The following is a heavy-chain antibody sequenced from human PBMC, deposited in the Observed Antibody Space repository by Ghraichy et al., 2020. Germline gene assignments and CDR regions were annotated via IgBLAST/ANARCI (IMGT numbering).Heavy chain of an antibody. D-gene: IGHD3-22*01. CDR2: INHSGST. CDR3: ARGCYDSSGYYPDY. J-gene: IGHJ4*02. V-gene: IGHV4-34*01. CDR1: GGSFSGYY. Sequence: ESLNISCAVYGGSFSGYYWSWIRQPPGKGLEWIGEINHSGSTNYNPSLKSRVTISVDTSKNQFSLKLSSVTAADTAVYYCARGCYDSSGYYPDYWGQGTLVTVSS.